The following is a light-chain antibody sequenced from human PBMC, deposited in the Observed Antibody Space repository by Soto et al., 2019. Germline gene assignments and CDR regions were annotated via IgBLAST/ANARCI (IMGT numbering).Light chain of an antibody. CDR3: GAWDSSLNVYV. Sequence: QSVLTQPPSVSAAPGQNVTISCSGTSSNIGNDYVSWYQQLPGEAPQLLIYDNNRRPSGIPDRFSGSRSDTSATLGITGLQTGDEADYYCGAWDSSLNVYVFGTGTKVTVL. CDR1: SSNIGNDY. CDR2: DNN. J-gene: IGLJ1*01. V-gene: IGLV1-51*01.